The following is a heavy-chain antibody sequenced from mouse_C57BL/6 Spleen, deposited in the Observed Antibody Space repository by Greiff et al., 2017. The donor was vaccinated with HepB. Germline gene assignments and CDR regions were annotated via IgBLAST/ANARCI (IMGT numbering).Heavy chain of an antibody. D-gene: IGHD2-4*01. CDR1: GFNIKDDY. CDR3: TTWDYDRFAY. CDR2: IDPENGDT. V-gene: IGHV14-4*01. J-gene: IGHJ3*01. Sequence: EVQLQQSGAELVRPGASVKLSCTASGFNIKDDYMHWVKQRPEQGLEWIGWIDPENGDTEYASKFQGKATITADTSSNTAYLQLSSLTSEDTAVYYCTTWDYDRFAYWGQGTLVTVSA.